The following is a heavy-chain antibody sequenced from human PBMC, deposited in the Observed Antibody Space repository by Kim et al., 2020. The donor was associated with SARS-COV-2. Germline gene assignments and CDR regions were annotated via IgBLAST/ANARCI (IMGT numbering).Heavy chain of an antibody. CDR3: AKDNSLDFWSGYGRGGNFDY. J-gene: IGHJ4*02. CDR1: GFTFGDYA. D-gene: IGHD3-3*01. V-gene: IGHV3-9*01. Sequence: GGSLRLSCAASGFTFGDYAMHWVRQAPGKGLEWVSGISWNSGSIGYADSVKGRFTISRDNAKNSLYLQMNSLRAEDTALYYCAKDNSLDFWSGYGRGGNFDYWGQGTLVTVSS. CDR2: ISWNSGSI.